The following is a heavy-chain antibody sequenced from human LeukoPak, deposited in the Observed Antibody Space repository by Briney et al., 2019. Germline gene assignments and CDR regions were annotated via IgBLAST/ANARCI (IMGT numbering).Heavy chain of an antibody. Sequence: ASVKVSCKASGYTFTSYDINWVRQATGQGLEWMGWMNPNSGNTGYAQKFQGRVTMTRNTSISTAYMELSSLRSEDTAVYYCAKDQQYRGSGYSQGGFDLWGQGTPVTVAS. CDR3: AKDQQYRGSGYSQGGFDL. CDR2: MNPNSGNT. V-gene: IGHV1-8*01. J-gene: IGHJ3*01. D-gene: IGHD3-22*01. CDR1: GYTFTSYD.